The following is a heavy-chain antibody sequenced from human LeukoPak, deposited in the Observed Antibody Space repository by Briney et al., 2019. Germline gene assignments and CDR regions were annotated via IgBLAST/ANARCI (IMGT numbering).Heavy chain of an antibody. J-gene: IGHJ6*02. CDR3: AKHKATGGGSYYGMDV. CDR2: IYYSGST. V-gene: IGHV4-59*08. D-gene: IGHD2-15*01. Sequence: SETLSLTCTVSGGTISSYYWGWIRQPPGKGLEWIGYIYYSGSTSYNPSLKSRVTISVDTSKNQFSLKLSSVTAADTAVYYCAKHKATGGGSYYGMDVWGQGTTVTVSS. CDR1: GGTISSYY.